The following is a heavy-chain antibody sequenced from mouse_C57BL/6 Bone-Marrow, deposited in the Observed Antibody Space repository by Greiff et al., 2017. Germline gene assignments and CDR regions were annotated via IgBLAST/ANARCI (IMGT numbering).Heavy chain of an antibody. CDR3: ARPNFFAY. D-gene: IGHD4-1*01. J-gene: IGHJ3*01. Sequence: VNLVESGAELARPGASVKLSCKASGYTFTSYGISWVKQRTGQGLEWIGEIYPRSGNTYYNEKFKGKATLTADKSSSTAYMELRSLTSEDSAVYFCARPNFFAYWGQGTLVTVSA. V-gene: IGHV1-81*01. CDR2: IYPRSGNT. CDR1: GYTFTSYG.